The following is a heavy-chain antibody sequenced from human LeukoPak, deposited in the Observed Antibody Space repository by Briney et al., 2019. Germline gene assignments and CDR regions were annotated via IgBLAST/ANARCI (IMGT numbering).Heavy chain of an antibody. V-gene: IGHV1-2*02. Sequence: GASVKVSCKASGYRFTGYYIHWVRQAPGQGLEWMGWINPHSGGTKFAQKFQGRVTMTRDTSISTASMEVSRLRSDDAAVYYCAREYYDILTGSLDYWGQGTLVTVSS. D-gene: IGHD3-9*01. CDR2: INPHSGGT. J-gene: IGHJ4*02. CDR3: AREYYDILTGSLDY. CDR1: GYRFTGYY.